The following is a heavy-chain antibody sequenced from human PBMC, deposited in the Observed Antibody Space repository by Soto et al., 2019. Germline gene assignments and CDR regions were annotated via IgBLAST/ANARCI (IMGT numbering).Heavy chain of an antibody. J-gene: IGHJ6*04. CDR1: GSSLQDYA. CDR3: GKDISPGGMDV. Sequence: EVQLVESGGGLVQPGGSLRLSCVDSGSSLQDYAMHWVRQAPGKGLEWVSGIYYNSNRIDYADSVKGRFTISRDNARNSLYLQMNSLRTEDTAFYYCGKDISPGGMDVWGRGIMVTVSS. CDR2: IYYNSNRI. V-gene: IGHV3-9*01.